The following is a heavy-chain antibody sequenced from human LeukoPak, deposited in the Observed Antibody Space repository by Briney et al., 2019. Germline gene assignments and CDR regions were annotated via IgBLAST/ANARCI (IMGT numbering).Heavy chain of an antibody. D-gene: IGHD3-3*01. CDR3: ASQTSTGVAGY. J-gene: IGHJ4*02. V-gene: IGHV4-39*01. CDR1: GGSFSSSNYY. Sequence: PAETLSLTCSVSGGSFSSSNYYWGWIRQPPGKGLEWIVCIYYRGAAYYNPSLKSRVTISVGTSRNQFSLKLTSVTAADTALYYCASQTSTGVAGYWGQGTLVTVSS. CDR2: IYYRGAA.